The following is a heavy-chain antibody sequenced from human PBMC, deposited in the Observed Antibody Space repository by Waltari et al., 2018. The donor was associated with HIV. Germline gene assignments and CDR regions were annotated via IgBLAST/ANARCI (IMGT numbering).Heavy chain of an antibody. Sequence: QVQLQQWGAGLLKPSETLSLTCAVYGGSFSGYYWSWIRQPPGKGLEWIGEINHSGSTNYNPSLKSRVTISVDTSKNQFSLKLSSVTAADTAVYYCARGWDPYYLLPYFDYWGQGTLVTVSS. CDR2: INHSGST. J-gene: IGHJ4*02. CDR3: ARGWDPYYLLPYFDY. V-gene: IGHV4-34*01. CDR1: GGSFSGYY. D-gene: IGHD3-22*01.